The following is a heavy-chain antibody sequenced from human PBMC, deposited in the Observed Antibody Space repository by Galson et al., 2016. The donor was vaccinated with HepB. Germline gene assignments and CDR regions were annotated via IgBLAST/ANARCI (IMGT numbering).Heavy chain of an antibody. D-gene: IGHD3-22*01. CDR3: GKDSGAYYYDSSGSRRNAFDI. V-gene: IGHV3-9*01. Sequence: SLRLSCAASGFTLDHYAMHWVRQAPGKGLEWDSGISWNSGSIGYADSVKGRFTISRDNAKNSLYLQMKSLRAGDTALFYCGKDSGAYYYDSSGSRRNAFDIWGQGTMVTVSS. CDR2: ISWNSGSI. J-gene: IGHJ3*02. CDR1: GFTLDHYA.